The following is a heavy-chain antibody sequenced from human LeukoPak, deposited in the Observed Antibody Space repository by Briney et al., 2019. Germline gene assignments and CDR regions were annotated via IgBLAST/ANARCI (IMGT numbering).Heavy chain of an antibody. D-gene: IGHD2-2*01. V-gene: IGHV3-66*02. CDR1: GITVSTNY. J-gene: IGHJ4*02. CDR3: ARDPHIVVVPAAILDY. Sequence: PGGSLRLSCAASGITVSTNYMSWVRQAPGKGLEWVSIIYSGGATFYADSVKGRFTISRDNSKNTLYLQMNSLRAEDTAVYYCARDPHIVVVPAAILDYWGQGTLVTVSS. CDR2: IYSGGAT.